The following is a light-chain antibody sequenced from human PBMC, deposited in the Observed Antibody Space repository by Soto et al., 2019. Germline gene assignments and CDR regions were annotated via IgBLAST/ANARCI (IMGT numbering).Light chain of an antibody. V-gene: IGKV3-20*01. J-gene: IGKJ4*01. CDR3: QQYNNWPPLT. CDR1: QSVSSSY. CDR2: GAS. Sequence: IVLTQSPGTLSLSPWERATLSCRASQSVSSSYLAWYQQKPGQAPRLLIYGASSRATGIPDRFSGSGSGTDFTLTISRLDPEDFAVYYCQQYNNWPPLTFGGGTKVDIK.